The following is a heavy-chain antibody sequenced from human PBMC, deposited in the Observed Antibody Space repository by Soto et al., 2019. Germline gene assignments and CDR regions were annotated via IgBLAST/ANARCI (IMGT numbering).Heavy chain of an antibody. CDR1: GYTFTSYA. V-gene: IGHV1-3*05. CDR2: INAGNGHT. D-gene: IGHD6-19*01. CDR3: AREKYSSGCPAFDI. Sequence: QVQLVQSGAEEKKPGASVKVSCKASGYTFTSYAMHWVRQAPGQRLEWMGWINAGNGHTKYSQKFQGRVTITRDTSASTAYMELSSLRSEDTAVYYCAREKYSSGCPAFDIWGQGTMVTVSS. J-gene: IGHJ3*02.